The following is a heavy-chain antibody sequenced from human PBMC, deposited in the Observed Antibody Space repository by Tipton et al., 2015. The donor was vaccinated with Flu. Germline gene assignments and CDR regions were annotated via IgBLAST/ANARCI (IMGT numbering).Heavy chain of an antibody. J-gene: IGHJ2*01. V-gene: IGHV4-39*01. D-gene: IGHD5-18*01. CDR1: GDSISSTIYY. CDR3: ARHGGYNYGFPRYFDL. CDR2: IYYSDNS. Sequence: GLVKPSETLSLTCIVSGDSISSTIYYWGWIRQPPGKGLEWIASIYYSDNSYYNPSLKSRVTISVDTSKNQFSLRLSSVTAADTAIYYCARHGGYNYGFPRYFDLWGRGTLVTVTS.